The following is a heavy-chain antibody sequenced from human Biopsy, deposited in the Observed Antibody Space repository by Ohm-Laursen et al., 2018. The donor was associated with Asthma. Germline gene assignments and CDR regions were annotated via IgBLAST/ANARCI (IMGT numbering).Heavy chain of an antibody. CDR1: GGSMTPTSHH. CDR2: ISYGGKT. Sequence: SETLSLTCTVSGGSMTPTSHHWDWIRQAPGKGLEWIGYISYGGKTSYNPSLKNRVTISSDTSKNQFSLRLTSVTAADTAVYFCARRITIFGVVQKDHGMDAWGQGTTVIVSS. V-gene: IGHV4-39*01. CDR3: ARRITIFGVVQKDHGMDA. J-gene: IGHJ6*02. D-gene: IGHD3-3*01.